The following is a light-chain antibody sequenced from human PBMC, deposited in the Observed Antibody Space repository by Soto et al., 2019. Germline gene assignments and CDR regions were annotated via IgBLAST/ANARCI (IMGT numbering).Light chain of an antibody. CDR1: SSDVGGYNY. J-gene: IGLJ2*01. V-gene: IGLV2-14*01. CDR3: SSYTSSSTVV. CDR2: EVS. Sequence: QPVLTQPAAVSGSPGQSITISCTGTSSDVGGYNYVSWYQQHPGKAPKLMIYEVSNRPSGVSNRFSGSKSGNTASLTISGLQAEDEAVYYCSSYTSSSTVVFGGGTKLTVL.